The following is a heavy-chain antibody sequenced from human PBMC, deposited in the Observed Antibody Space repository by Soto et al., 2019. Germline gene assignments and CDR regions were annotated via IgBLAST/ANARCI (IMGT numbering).Heavy chain of an antibody. CDR1: GYTFTSYA. CDR2: INAVNGNT. CDR3: AREVCDY. J-gene: IGHJ4*02. V-gene: IGHV1-3*01. D-gene: IGHD2-8*01. Sequence: QVQLVQSGAEVKKPGASVKVSCKASGYTFTSYAMHWVRQAPGQRLEWMGWINAVNGNTKYSQKFQGRVTITRDTTASTAYMKLSSLRSEDTYVYYCAREVCDYWGQGTLVTVSS.